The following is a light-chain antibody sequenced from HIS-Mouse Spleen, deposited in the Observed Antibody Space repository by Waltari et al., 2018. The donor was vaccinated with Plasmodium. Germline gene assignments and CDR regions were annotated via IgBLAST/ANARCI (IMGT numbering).Light chain of an antibody. J-gene: IGLJ3*02. CDR2: EGS. Sequence: QSALTHPASVSGSPGQSTTTPCPATRRDVGSYNLLSWYQQHPGKAPKLMIYEGSKRPSGVSNRFSGSKSGNTASLTISGLQAEDEADYYCCSYAGSSTNWVFGGGTKLTVL. V-gene: IGLV2-23*01. CDR3: CSYAGSSTNWV. CDR1: RRDVGSYNL.